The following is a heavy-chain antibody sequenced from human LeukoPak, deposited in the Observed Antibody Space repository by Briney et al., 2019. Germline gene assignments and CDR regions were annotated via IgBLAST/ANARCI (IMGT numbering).Heavy chain of an antibody. Sequence: GGSLRLSCAASGFTFSSYWMSWVRQAPGKGLEWVANIKQDGSKKNYVASVKGRFTISRDNAKNSLYLQMNSLRTKHTAVYYCGGDRRSGCYQPWGQGTMVTVSS. CDR3: GGDRRSGCYQP. V-gene: IGHV3-7*01. CDR1: GFTFSSYW. J-gene: IGHJ5*02. D-gene: IGHD3-10*01. CDR2: IKQDGSKK.